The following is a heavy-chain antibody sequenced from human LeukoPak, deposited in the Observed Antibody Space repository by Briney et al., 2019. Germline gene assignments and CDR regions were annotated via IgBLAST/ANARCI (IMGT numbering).Heavy chain of an antibody. J-gene: IGHJ3*02. Sequence: SETLSLTCTVSGGSITYGSYYWTWIRQPAGKGLEWIGRIYTSGSTYYNPSLKSRVTISVDTSQNQFSLNLSSGTAADTAVYYCARVGSCSGGVCYAFDIWGQGTMVIVSS. CDR1: GGSITYGSYY. V-gene: IGHV4-61*02. CDR3: ARVGSCSGGVCYAFDI. CDR2: IYTSGST. D-gene: IGHD2-15*01.